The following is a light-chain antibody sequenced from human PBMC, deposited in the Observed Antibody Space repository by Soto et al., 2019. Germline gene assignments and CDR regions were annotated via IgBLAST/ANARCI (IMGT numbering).Light chain of an antibody. CDR2: DVS. CDR1: SSDVGGYNY. V-gene: IGLV2-14*01. CDR3: SSYTSSSIYV. Sequence: QSALTQPASVSGSPGQSITISCTGTSSDVGGYNYVSWYQQHPGKAPKLMIYDVSNRPSGVSSRFSGSKSGNTASLTISGLQAEDEADYYCSSYTSSSIYVFGTGTRSPS. J-gene: IGLJ1*01.